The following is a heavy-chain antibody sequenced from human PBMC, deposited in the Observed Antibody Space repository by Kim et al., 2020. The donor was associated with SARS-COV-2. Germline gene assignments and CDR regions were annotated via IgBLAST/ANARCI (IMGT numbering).Heavy chain of an antibody. V-gene: IGHV1-69*13. CDR3: ARGPPSITIFGVVSQPYYYYGMDV. D-gene: IGHD3-3*01. Sequence: SVKVSCKASGGTFSSYAISWVRQAPGQGLEWMGGIIPIFGTANYAQKFQGRVTITADESTSTAYMELSSLRSEDTAVYYCARGPPSITIFGVVSQPYYYYGMDVWGQGTTVTVSS. J-gene: IGHJ6*02. CDR1: GGTFSSYA. CDR2: IIPIFGTA.